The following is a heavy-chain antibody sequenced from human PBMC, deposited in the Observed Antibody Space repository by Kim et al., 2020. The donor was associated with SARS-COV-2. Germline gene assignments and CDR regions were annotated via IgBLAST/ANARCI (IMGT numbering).Heavy chain of an antibody. D-gene: IGHD3-10*01. CDR2: IYHSGST. CDR3: ASRGALVTLDYYYYYGMDV. V-gene: IGHV4-4*02. Sequence: SETLSLTCAVSGGSISSSNWWSWVRQPPGKGLEWIGEIYHSGSTNYNPSLKSRVTISVDKSKNQFSLKLSSVTAADTAVYYCASRGALVTLDYYYYYGMDVWGQGTTVTVSS. J-gene: IGHJ6*02. CDR1: GGSISSSNW.